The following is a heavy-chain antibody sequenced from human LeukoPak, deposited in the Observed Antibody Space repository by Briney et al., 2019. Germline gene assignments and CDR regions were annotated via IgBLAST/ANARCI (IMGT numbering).Heavy chain of an antibody. CDR3: TKGAYGYLDY. Sequence: GGSLRLSCTSSRFTSGDYAMSWFRQAPGKGLEWIGFIRSKAYRGTTEYAASVKGRFAISRDDSKSIAYLQMNSLKTEDTAVYYCTKGAYGYLDYWGQGTLVTVSS. V-gene: IGHV3-49*03. CDR1: RFTSGDYA. J-gene: IGHJ4*02. CDR2: IRSKAYRGTT. D-gene: IGHD4-17*01.